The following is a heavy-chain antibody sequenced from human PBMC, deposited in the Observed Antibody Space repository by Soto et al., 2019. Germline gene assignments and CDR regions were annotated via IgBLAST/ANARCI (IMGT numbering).Heavy chain of an antibody. V-gene: IGHV1-69*02. Sequence: QVQLVQSGAEVKKPGSSVKVSCKASGGTFSSYTISWVRQAPGRGLEWMGRIIPILGIANYAQKFQGRVTITADKSTSTAYMELSSLRSEDTAVYYCARATKKYCSSTSCYAHDYWGQGTLVTVSS. CDR3: ARATKKYCSSTSCYAHDY. D-gene: IGHD2-2*01. CDR1: GGTFSSYT. CDR2: IIPILGIA. J-gene: IGHJ4*02.